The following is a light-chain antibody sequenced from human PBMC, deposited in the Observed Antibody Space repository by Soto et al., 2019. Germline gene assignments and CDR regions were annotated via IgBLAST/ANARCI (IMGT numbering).Light chain of an antibody. CDR1: QSVSTN. J-gene: IGKJ1*01. Sequence: EIEMTQSPATLSVSPGERATLSCRASQSVSTNVAWYQQKPGQAPRLLIYGASIRATTTPAKFSGSGSGTEFTLTISSLQSEDFAVYYCQNYNKWPPWTFGQGTKVEIK. CDR3: QNYNKWPPWT. CDR2: GAS. V-gene: IGKV3-15*01.